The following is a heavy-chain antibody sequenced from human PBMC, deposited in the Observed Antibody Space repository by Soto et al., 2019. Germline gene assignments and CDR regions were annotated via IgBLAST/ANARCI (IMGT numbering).Heavy chain of an antibody. CDR1: GISFINHY. V-gene: IGHV1-46*03. Sequence: ASVKVSCKACGISFINHYVHWVRQAPGQGPEWMGVINPAGSVTVYALKLQDRVTVTRDTSTSTVYMELNSLTSEDTAIYYCARSFPVSGHWFDPWGQGTLVTVSS. D-gene: IGHD3-3*01. CDR3: ARSFPVSGHWFDP. J-gene: IGHJ5*02. CDR2: INPAGSVT.